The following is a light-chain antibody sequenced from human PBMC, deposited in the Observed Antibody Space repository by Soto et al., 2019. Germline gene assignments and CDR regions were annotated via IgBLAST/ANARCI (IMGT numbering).Light chain of an antibody. CDR3: QQSYNTPRT. V-gene: IGKV1-39*01. Sequence: DIQMTQSPSTLSASVGDRVTINFRASQSISSWLAWYQQKPGKAPELLIYGISTLQGGVPSRFSGSGSGTDFTLTISSLHPEDFATYFCQQSYNTPRTFGQGTKVDIK. CDR2: GIS. J-gene: IGKJ1*01. CDR1: QSISSW.